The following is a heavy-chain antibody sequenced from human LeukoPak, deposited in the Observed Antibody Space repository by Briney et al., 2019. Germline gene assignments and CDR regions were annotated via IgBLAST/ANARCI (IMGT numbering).Heavy chain of an antibody. CDR2: TYHSGST. V-gene: IGHV4-38-2*02. CDR3: ARSLMIVVVMNLDY. D-gene: IGHD3-22*01. J-gene: IGHJ4*02. Sequence: SETLSLTCTVSGYSISSGYYWGWIRQPPGKGLEWIGSTYHSGSTYYNPSLKSRVTISVDTSKNQFSLKLSSVTAADTAVYYCARSLMIVVVMNLDYWGQGTLVTVSS. CDR1: GYSISSGYY.